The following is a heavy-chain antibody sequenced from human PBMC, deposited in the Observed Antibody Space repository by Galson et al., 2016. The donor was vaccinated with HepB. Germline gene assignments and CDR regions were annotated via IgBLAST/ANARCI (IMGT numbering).Heavy chain of an antibody. CDR1: GFTFHDYS. CDR2: ITWDGGSK. V-gene: IGHV3-43*01. Sequence: SLRLSCAASGFTFHDYSMHWVRQAPGKGLEWVSLITWDGGSKYYADSQKGQVIISRDNSKNSLYLQMNSLRTEDTALYYRANDEGNYFDYWGQGTLVTVSS. J-gene: IGHJ4*02. D-gene: IGHD3-10*01. CDR3: ANDEGNYFDY.